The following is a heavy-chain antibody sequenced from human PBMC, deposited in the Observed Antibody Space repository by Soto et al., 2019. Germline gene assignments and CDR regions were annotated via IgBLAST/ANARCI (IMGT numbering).Heavy chain of an antibody. CDR2: IGRVSTYI. V-gene: IGHV3-21*02. Sequence: QLVESGGGLVKPGGSLRLSCVASGFPFSSFSLNWLRQAPGKGLEWVSSIGRVSTYIYYADSERGRFTVSRDNAKNSVYLQMNGLTAEDSGIYYCARVTAGSGSYQIDLWGQGTLVTVSS. D-gene: IGHD3-10*01. CDR1: GFPFSSFS. J-gene: IGHJ4*02. CDR3: ARVTAGSGSYQIDL.